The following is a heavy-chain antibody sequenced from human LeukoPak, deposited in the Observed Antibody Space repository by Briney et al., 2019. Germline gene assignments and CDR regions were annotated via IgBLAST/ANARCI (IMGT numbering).Heavy chain of an antibody. Sequence: VASVKVSCKASGGTFSSYAISWVRQAPGQGLEWMGRIIPILGIANYAQKFQGRVTMTRDTSTSTVYMELSSLRSEDTAVYYCARVNGYSFFDYWGQGTLVTVSS. CDR1: GGTFSSYA. CDR3: ARVNGYSFFDY. V-gene: IGHV1-69*04. J-gene: IGHJ4*02. CDR2: IIPILGIA. D-gene: IGHD5-24*01.